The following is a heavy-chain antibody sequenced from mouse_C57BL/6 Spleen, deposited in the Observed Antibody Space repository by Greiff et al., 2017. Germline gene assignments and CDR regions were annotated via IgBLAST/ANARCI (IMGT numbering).Heavy chain of an antibody. V-gene: IGHV5-17*01. CDR1: GFTFSDYG. Sequence: EVKLEESGGGLVKPGGSLKLSCAASGFTFSDYGMHWVRQAPEKGLEWVAYISSGSSTIDYADTVKGRFTISRDNAKNTLFLQMTSLRSEDTAMYYCARHWDDYAMDYWGQGTSVTVSS. CDR2: ISSGSSTI. CDR3: ARHWDDYAMDY. D-gene: IGHD4-1*01. J-gene: IGHJ4*01.